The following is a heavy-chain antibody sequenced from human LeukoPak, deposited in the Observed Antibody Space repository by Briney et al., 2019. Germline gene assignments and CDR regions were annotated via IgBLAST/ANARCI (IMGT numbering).Heavy chain of an antibody. V-gene: IGHV4-59*01. D-gene: IGHD1-26*01. CDR1: RDSISNYY. CDR3: ARESLAAVGATDY. CDR2: IYYTGNT. J-gene: IGHJ4*02. Sequence: SETLSLTCNVSRDSISNYYWSWIRQSPGKGLEWIGYIYYTGNTNYNPSLKSRVTMSVDTSKNKFSLTLASVTADDTAVYYCARESLAAVGATDYWGQGTLVTVSS.